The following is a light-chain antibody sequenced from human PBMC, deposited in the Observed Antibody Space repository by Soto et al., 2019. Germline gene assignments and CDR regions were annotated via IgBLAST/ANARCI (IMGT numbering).Light chain of an antibody. Sequence: EIVLTQSPGTLSLSPGERATLSCRASQSVSSSYLAWYQQKPGQAPRLLIYGASSRATGSPDRFSGSGSGTDFTLTISRLEPEDFAVYYCQQYGSSPRTFGRGTKVEIK. CDR2: GAS. CDR1: QSVSSSY. V-gene: IGKV3-20*01. J-gene: IGKJ1*01. CDR3: QQYGSSPRT.